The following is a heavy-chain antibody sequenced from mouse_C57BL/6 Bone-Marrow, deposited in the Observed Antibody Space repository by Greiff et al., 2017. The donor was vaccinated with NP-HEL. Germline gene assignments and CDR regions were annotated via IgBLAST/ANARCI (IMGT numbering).Heavy chain of an antibody. D-gene: IGHD2-1*01. CDR3: ATYGNYESAMDY. CDR2: ISNGGGST. J-gene: IGHJ4*01. Sequence: EVQLQESGGGLVQPGGSLKLSCAASGFTFSDYYMYWVRQTPEKRLEWVAYISNGGGSTYYPDTVKGRFTISRDNAKNTLYLQMSRLKSEDTAMYYCATYGNYESAMDYWGQGTSVTVSS. CDR1: GFTFSDYY. V-gene: IGHV5-12*01.